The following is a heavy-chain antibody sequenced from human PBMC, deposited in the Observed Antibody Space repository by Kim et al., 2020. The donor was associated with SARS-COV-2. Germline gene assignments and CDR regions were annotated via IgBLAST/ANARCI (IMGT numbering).Heavy chain of an antibody. V-gene: IGHV3-23*01. CDR2: ISGSGGST. CDR3: AKDRLDTAMVNYYYGMDV. CDR1: GFTFSSYA. D-gene: IGHD5-18*01. J-gene: IGHJ6*02. Sequence: GGSLRLSCAASGFTFSSYAMSWVRQAPGKGLEWVSAISGSGGSTYYADSVKGRFTISRDNSKNTLYLQMNSLRAEDTAVYYCAKDRLDTAMVNYYYGMDVWGQGATVTVSS.